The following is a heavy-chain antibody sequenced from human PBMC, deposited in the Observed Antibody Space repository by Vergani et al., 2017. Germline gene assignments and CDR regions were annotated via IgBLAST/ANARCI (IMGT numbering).Heavy chain of an antibody. J-gene: IGHJ4*02. CDR1: GFTFSSYW. D-gene: IGHD3-22*01. CDR3: ARDRYDSSGYYRDC. V-gene: IGHV3-7*01. CDR2: IKQDGSEK. Sequence: EVQLVESGGGLVQPGGSLRLSCAASGFTFSSYWMSWVRQAPGKGLEWVANIKQDGSEKYYVDSVKGRFTISRDNAKNSLYVQMNSLRAEDTAVYYCARDRYDSSGYYRDCWGQGTLVTVSS.